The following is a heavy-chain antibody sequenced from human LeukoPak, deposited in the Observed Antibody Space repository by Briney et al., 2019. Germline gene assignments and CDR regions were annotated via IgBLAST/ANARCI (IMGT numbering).Heavy chain of an antibody. J-gene: IGHJ4*02. CDR1: GGSISGFY. CDR2: IYYSGST. CDR3: ARGEGHGSYYFDF. D-gene: IGHD1-26*01. Sequence: SETLSLTCTVSGGSISGFYWSWIRQLPGKGLDWIGYIYYSGSTNYNPSLKSRVTISVDTSKNQFSLKLSSVTAADTAVYYCARGEGHGSYYFDFWGQGTLVTVSS. V-gene: IGHV4-59*01.